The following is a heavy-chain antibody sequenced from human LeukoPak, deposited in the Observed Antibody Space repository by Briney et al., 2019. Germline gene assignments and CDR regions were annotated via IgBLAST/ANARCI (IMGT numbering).Heavy chain of an antibody. CDR3: ARDGDTSVQQSLDY. CDR1: GFTFSSYS. J-gene: IGHJ4*02. V-gene: IGHV3-21*01. CDR2: ISSGSTYI. Sequence: GGSLRLSCAASGFTFSSYSMNWVRQAPGKGLEWVSSISSGSTYIYYADSVKGRFTISGDNAKNSLYLQMNSLRAEDSAVYYCARDGDTSVQQSLDYWGQGTLVTVSS. D-gene: IGHD5/OR15-5a*01.